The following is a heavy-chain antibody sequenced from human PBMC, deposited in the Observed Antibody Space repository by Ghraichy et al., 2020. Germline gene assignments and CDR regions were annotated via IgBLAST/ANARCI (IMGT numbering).Heavy chain of an antibody. Sequence: SQTLSLTCTVSGGSVSSGSYYWSWIRQPPGKGLEWIGYIYYSGSTNYNPSLNSRVTISVDTSKNQFSLKLSSVTAADTAVYYCARSLPVLYDSRGYGMDVWGQGTTVTVSS. D-gene: IGHD3-22*01. J-gene: IGHJ6*02. V-gene: IGHV4-61*01. CDR3: ARSLPVLYDSRGYGMDV. CDR2: IYYSGST. CDR1: GGSVSSGSYY.